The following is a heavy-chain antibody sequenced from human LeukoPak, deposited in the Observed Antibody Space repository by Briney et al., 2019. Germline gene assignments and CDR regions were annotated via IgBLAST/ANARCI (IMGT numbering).Heavy chain of an antibody. Sequence: SETLSLTCTVSGGSISKSSSYWGWIRQHPGKGLEWIGYIYYDGSTDYNPSLKSRVTISVDTSKNQFSLRLSSVTAADTAVYYCAKENYPSSSWYPYGMDVWGQGTTVTVSS. CDR1: GGSISKSSSY. V-gene: IGHV4-31*03. J-gene: IGHJ6*02. CDR2: IYYDGST. CDR3: AKENYPSSSWYPYGMDV. D-gene: IGHD6-13*01.